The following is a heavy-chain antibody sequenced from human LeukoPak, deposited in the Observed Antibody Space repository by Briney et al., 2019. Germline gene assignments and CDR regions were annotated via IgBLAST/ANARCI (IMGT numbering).Heavy chain of an antibody. V-gene: IGHV3-23*01. Sequence: GGSLRLSCVASGFAFSSQAMGWVRQAPGKGLEWVSVISDSGSLTYYADAVKGRFTISRDNAKNSLYLQMNSLRAEDTAVYYCARTNLGSGWRFDYWGQGTLVTVSS. CDR2: ISDSGSLT. CDR1: GFAFSSQA. D-gene: IGHD6-19*01. CDR3: ARTNLGSGWRFDY. J-gene: IGHJ4*02.